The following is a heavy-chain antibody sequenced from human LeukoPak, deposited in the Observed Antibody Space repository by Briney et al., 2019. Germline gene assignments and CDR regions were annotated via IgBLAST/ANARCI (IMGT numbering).Heavy chain of an antibody. Sequence: SETLSLTCTVSGGSISSYYWSWIRQPAGKGLEWIGRIYTSGSTNYNPSLKSRVTMSVDTSKNQCSLKLSSVTAADTAVYYCARHGLKLVGASTIYFDNWGQGTLVTVSS. D-gene: IGHD1-26*01. J-gene: IGHJ4*02. V-gene: IGHV4-4*07. CDR3: ARHGLKLVGASTIYFDN. CDR2: IYTSGST. CDR1: GGSISSYY.